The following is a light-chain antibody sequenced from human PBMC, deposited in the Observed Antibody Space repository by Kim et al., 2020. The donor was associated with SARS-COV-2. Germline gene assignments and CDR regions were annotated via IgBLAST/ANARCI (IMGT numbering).Light chain of an antibody. CDR3: QVWDSSSDHPV. J-gene: IGLJ2*01. CDR2: YDS. CDR1: NIGSKS. Sequence: YELTQPPSVSVAPGKTARITCGGNNIGSKSVHWYQQKPGQAPVLVIYYDSDRPSGIPERFSGSNSGNTATLTISRVEAGDEADYYCQVWDSSSDHPVFGG. V-gene: IGLV3-21*04.